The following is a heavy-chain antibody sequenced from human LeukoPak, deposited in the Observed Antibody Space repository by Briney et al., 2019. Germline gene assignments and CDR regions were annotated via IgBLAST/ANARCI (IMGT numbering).Heavy chain of an antibody. CDR2: ISWNSGNI. Sequence: DRSPRLSCAASGFTFEDFAMHWVRHSPGRGLEWVSSISWNSGNIGYADSVKGRFTISRDNAKNSLYLQMNSLRAEDTALYYCAKGHSSGWYDWFDPWGQGTLVTVSS. CDR3: AKGHSSGWYDWFDP. D-gene: IGHD6-19*01. V-gene: IGHV3-9*01. CDR1: GFTFEDFA. J-gene: IGHJ5*02.